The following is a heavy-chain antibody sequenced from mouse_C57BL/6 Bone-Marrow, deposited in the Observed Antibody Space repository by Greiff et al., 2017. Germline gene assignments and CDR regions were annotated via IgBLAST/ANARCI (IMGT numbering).Heavy chain of an antibody. V-gene: IGHV7-1*01. J-gene: IGHJ4*01. Sequence: EVQGVESGGGLVQSGRSLRLSCATSGFTFSDFYMEWVRQAPGKGLEWIAASRNKANDYTTEYSASVKGRFIVSRDTSQSILYLQMNALRAEDTAIYYCARDAGSEAMDYWGQGTSVTVSS. CDR3: ARDAGSEAMDY. CDR2: SRNKANDYTT. CDR1: GFTFSDFY.